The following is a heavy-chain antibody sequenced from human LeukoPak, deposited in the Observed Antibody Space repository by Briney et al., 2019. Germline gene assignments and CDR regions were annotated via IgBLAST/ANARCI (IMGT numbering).Heavy chain of an antibody. CDR2: SNPSGGGT. Sequence: ASVKVPCKASGDTFTTDYIHWVRQGPGQGPEWMGVSNPSGGGTTNAQKFQGRVTMTRDTSTSTVYMELSSLRSEDTAIYYCARARGSGSYYGHDYYYYHYMDVRGKGTTVTVSS. J-gene: IGHJ6*03. V-gene: IGHV1-46*01. D-gene: IGHD3-10*01. CDR3: ARARGSGSYYGHDYYYYHYMDV. CDR1: GDTFTTDY.